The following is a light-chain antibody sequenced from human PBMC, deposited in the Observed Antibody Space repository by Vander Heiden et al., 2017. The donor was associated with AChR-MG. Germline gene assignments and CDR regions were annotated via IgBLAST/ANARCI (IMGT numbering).Light chain of an antibody. CDR1: QSISNY. CDR2: AAS. J-gene: IGKJ2*02. Sequence: DIQMTQSPSSLSASVGDRVTITCRASQSISNYLNWYQQKPGKAPKLLIYAASSLQSGVPSRFSGSGSGTNFTLTISSLQPEDFATYYCQQSYSIPPWTFGQGTKLEIK. V-gene: IGKV1-39*01. CDR3: QQSYSIPPWT.